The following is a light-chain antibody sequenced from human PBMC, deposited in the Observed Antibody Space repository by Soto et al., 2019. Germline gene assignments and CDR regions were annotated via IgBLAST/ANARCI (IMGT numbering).Light chain of an antibody. CDR1: ESVSDNY. CDR2: GAS. Sequence: EIVLTQSPGTLSLSPGERATLSCRASESVSDNYLAWYQQRSGQAPRLVIYGASSRASAVPDRFSGSGSGADFTLTISRLEPEDFAVYYCQQYVTSPWAFGQGTKVAIE. V-gene: IGKV3-20*01. CDR3: QQYVTSPWA. J-gene: IGKJ1*01.